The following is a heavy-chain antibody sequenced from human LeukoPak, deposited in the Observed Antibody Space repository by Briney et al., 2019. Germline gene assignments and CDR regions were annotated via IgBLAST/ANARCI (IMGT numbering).Heavy chain of an antibody. D-gene: IGHD6-13*01. CDR2: IYYSGST. CDR1: GGSISSSTYH. CDR3: ARWYSNKGWFDP. Sequence: SETLSLTCTVSGGSISSSTYHWGWIRQPPGKGLEWIGSIYYSGSTYNNASLQGRFTISQDTSKNEFSLKLSSVTAADTAVYYCARWYSNKGWFDPWGQGTLVTVSS. J-gene: IGHJ5*02. V-gene: IGHV4-39*07.